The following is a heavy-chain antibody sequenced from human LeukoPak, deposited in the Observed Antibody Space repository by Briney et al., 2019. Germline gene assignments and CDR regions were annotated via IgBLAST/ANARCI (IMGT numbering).Heavy chain of an antibody. V-gene: IGHV1-24*01. CDR2: FDPEDGET. D-gene: IGHD6-13*01. CDR3: ARGDHSSWYAY. CDR1: GYTLTELS. J-gene: IGHJ4*02. Sequence: ASVKVSCKVSGYTLTELSMHWVRQAPGEGLEWVGGFDPEDGETISAQKFQGRVIMTEDTSTDTAYMDLSSLRSEDTAVYYCARGDHSSWYAYWGQGTLVTVSS.